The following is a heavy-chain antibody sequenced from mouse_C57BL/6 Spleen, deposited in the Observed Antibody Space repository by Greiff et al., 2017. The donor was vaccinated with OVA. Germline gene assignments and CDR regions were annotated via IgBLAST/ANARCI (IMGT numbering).Heavy chain of an antibody. Sequence: EVMLVESGGGLVKPGGSLKLSCAASGFTFSSYTMSWVRQTPEKRLEWVATISGGGGNTYYPDSVTGRFTISRDNAKNTLYLQMGSRRSEDTAVYYCGRQGAWVAYWGQGTLVTVSA. CDR1: GFTFSSYT. V-gene: IGHV5-9*01. CDR2: ISGGGGNT. J-gene: IGHJ3*01. CDR3: GRQGAWVAY.